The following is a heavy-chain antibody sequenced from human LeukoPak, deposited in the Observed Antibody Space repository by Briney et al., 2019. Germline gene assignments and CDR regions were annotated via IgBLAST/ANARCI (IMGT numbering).Heavy chain of an antibody. CDR2: IIPIFGTA. CDR3: ASGSERGAFDI. V-gene: IGHV1-69*13. Sequence: ASVKVSCKASGGTFSSYAISWVRQAPGQGLEWMGGIIPIFGTANYAQKFQGRVTVTADESTSTAYMELSSLRSEDTAVYYCASGSERGAFDIWGQGTMVTVSS. J-gene: IGHJ3*02. D-gene: IGHD5-12*01. CDR1: GGTFSSYA.